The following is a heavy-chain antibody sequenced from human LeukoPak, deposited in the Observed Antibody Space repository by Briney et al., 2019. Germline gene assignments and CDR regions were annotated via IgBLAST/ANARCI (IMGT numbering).Heavy chain of an antibody. CDR2: MSSDGSST. J-gene: IGHJ4*02. Sequence: PSGGSLRLSCAASGFTFSRHWIHWVRQAPGKGLVWVSRMSSDGSSTSYADSVKGRFTISRDNVKNTLFLQMNSLRGEDTAVYYCTSDTVDTAVGIDYWGQGTLVTVSS. V-gene: IGHV3-74*01. CDR3: TSDTVDTAVGIDY. CDR1: GFTFSRHW. D-gene: IGHD5-18*01.